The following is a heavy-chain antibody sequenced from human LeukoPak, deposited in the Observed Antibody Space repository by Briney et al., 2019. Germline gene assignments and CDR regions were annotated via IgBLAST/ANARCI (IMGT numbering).Heavy chain of an antibody. CDR1: GFTFSSYS. CDR3: ARYWEGDCSSINCYKIFDY. J-gene: IGHJ4*02. V-gene: IGHV3-21*01. Sequence: NPGGSLRLSCAASGFTFSSYSMNWVRQAPGKGLEWVSSISSSSSYIYYADSVKGRFTISRDNAKNSPYLQMNSLRAEDTAVYYCARYWEGDCSSINCYKIFDYWGQGTLVTVSS. CDR2: ISSSSSYI. D-gene: IGHD2-2*02.